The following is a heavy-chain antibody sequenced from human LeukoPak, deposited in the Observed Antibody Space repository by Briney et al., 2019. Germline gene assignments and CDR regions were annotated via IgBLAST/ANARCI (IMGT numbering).Heavy chain of an antibody. CDR2: ISGSGGGT. CDR1: GFTFSSYA. D-gene: IGHD3-16*01. J-gene: IGHJ6*03. Sequence: PGRSLRLSCAVSGFTFSSYAMSWVRQAPGKGLEWVSVISGSGGGTFYADSVRGRFTISRDNSKNTVYLQMNSLRAEDTAVYYCAKDYAGGWPKRGMDVWGKGATVTVSS. CDR3: AKDYAGGWPKRGMDV. V-gene: IGHV3-23*01.